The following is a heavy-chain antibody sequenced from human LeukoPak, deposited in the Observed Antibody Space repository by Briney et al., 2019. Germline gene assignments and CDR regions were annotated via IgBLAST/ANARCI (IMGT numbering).Heavy chain of an antibody. J-gene: IGHJ4*02. Sequence: SETLSLTCVVYGGSFSDYYWTWIRQPPVKGLEWIGEINHSGRTNYNPSLKSRVTVSLDTSKNQFSLKLNSVTAADTAVYYCARGGRSEYYGSGSHDYWGQGTLVTVSS. V-gene: IGHV4-34*01. CDR1: GGSFSDYY. D-gene: IGHD3-10*01. CDR2: INHSGRT. CDR3: ARGGRSEYYGSGSHDY.